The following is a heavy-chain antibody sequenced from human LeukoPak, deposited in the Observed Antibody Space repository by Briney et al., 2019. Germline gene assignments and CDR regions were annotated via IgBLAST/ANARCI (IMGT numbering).Heavy chain of an antibody. V-gene: IGHV4-59*08. Sequence: SETLSLTCTVSGGSISSYYWSWIRQPPGKGLEWIGYIYYSGSTNYNPSLKSRVTISVDTSKNQFSLKLSSVTAADTAVYYCARLPIHYYDSSGYGFDYWGQGTLVTVSS. CDR2: IYYSGST. D-gene: IGHD3-22*01. CDR3: ARLPIHYYDSSGYGFDY. CDR1: GGSISSYY. J-gene: IGHJ4*02.